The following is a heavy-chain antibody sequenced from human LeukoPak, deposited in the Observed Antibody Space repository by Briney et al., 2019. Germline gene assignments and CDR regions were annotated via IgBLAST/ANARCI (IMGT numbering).Heavy chain of an antibody. Sequence: GASVKVSCKASGGTFSSYAISWVRQAPGQGLEWMGGIIPIFGTANYAQKFQGRVTITADESTSTAYMELSSLRSEDTAVYYCARGRAVGYSSSWTFDYWGQGTLVTVSS. CDR2: IIPIFGTA. D-gene: IGHD6-13*01. CDR1: GGTFSSYA. V-gene: IGHV1-69*13. CDR3: ARGRAVGYSSSWTFDY. J-gene: IGHJ4*02.